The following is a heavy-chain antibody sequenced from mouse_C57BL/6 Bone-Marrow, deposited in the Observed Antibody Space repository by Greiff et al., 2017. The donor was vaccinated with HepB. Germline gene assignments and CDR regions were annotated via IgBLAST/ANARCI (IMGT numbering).Heavy chain of an antibody. CDR3: ARGVYDYDVGDDY. CDR2: IDPSDSYT. D-gene: IGHD2-4*01. Sequence: QVQLKQPGAELVKPGASVKLSCKASGYTFTSYWMQWVKQRPGQGLEWIGEIDPSDSYTNYNQKFKGKATLTVDTSSSTAYMQLSSLTSEDSAVYYCARGVYDYDVGDDYWGQGTTLTVSS. J-gene: IGHJ2*01. V-gene: IGHV1-50*01. CDR1: GYTFTSYW.